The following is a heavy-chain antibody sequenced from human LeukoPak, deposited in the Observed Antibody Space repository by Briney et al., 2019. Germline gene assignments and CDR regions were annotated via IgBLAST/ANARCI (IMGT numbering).Heavy chain of an antibody. J-gene: IGHJ4*02. CDR1: GFTFSNYG. CDR3: AKEASRGSSFAYTPIEKPYYLDY. CDR2: IRYHGSNK. Sequence: GGSLRLSCAASGFTFSNYGMHWVRQAPGKGLEWVAFIRYHGSNKYYADSVKGRFTISRDNSKNTLFLQMSSLRPEDTAVYYCAKEASRGSSFAYTPIEKPYYLDYWGQGTLVTVSS. D-gene: IGHD5-18*01. V-gene: IGHV3-30*02.